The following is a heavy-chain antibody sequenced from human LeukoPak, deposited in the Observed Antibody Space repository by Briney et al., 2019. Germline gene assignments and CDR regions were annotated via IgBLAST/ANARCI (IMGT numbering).Heavy chain of an antibody. V-gene: IGHV4-4*07. Sequence: SETLSLTCTVSGGSISGYCWTWIRQPAGKGLEWIGRIYSSGSNNYNPSLKSRVTMSLDTSKNHFSLNLTSVTAADTAVYYCAREPTSGREPTSGRPLDYWGQGTLVTVSS. J-gene: IGHJ4*02. CDR3: AREPTSGREPTSGRPLDY. CDR2: IYSSGSN. CDR1: GGSISGYC. D-gene: IGHD5-12*01.